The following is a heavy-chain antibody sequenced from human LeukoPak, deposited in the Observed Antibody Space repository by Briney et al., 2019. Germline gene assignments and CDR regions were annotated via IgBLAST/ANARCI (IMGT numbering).Heavy chain of an antibody. CDR2: ISAYNGNT. J-gene: IGHJ3*02. CDR3: ARVGYSSSWYRCDAFDI. V-gene: IGHV1-18*01. CDR1: GYTFTSYG. Sequence: ASVKVSCKASGYTFTSYGISWVRQAPGQGLEWMGWISAYNGNTNYAQKLQGRVTVTTDTSTSTAYMELRSLRSDDTAVYYCARVGYSSSWYRCDAFDIWGQGTMVTVSS. D-gene: IGHD6-13*01.